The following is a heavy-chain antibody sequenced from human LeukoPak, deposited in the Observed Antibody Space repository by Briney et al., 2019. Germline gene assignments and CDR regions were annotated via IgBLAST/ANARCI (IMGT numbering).Heavy chain of an antibody. CDR3: ARVPLLIGYFSGGNCHSSFDI. V-gene: IGHV4-59*01. Sequence: SETLSLTCTVSGGSISSYYWSWIRQPPGKGLEWIGFISYSGSTNYTPSLKSRVTVSVDTSKNQFSLKLSSVTAADTAVYYCARVPLLIGYFSGGNCHSSFDIWGQGTMVTVSS. D-gene: IGHD2-15*01. CDR2: ISYSGST. J-gene: IGHJ3*02. CDR1: GGSISSYY.